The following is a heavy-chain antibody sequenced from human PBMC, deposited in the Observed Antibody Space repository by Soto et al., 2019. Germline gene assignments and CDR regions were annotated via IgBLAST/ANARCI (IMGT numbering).Heavy chain of an antibody. CDR2: ISAYNGNT. J-gene: IGHJ4*02. V-gene: IGHV1-18*01. CDR1: GYTFTSYG. CDR3: ARDLDEYSGYGIDY. Sequence: ASVKVSFKASGYTFTSYGVSWVRQAPGQGLEWMGWISAYNGNTNYAQKLQSSVTMTTDTYTSTAYMELRRLRSDDTAVYYCARDLDEYSGYGIDYWGQGTLVTVSS. D-gene: IGHD5-12*01.